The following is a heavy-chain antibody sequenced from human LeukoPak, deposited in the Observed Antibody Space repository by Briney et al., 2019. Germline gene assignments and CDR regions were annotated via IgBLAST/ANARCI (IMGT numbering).Heavy chain of an antibody. J-gene: IGHJ4*02. Sequence: KPGGSLRLSCAASGFTFSSYSMNWVRQAPGKGLEWVSSISSSSSCTYYADSVKGRFPISRDNAKNSLYLQMNSLRAEDTAVYYCARDARSYDILTGYSIYFDYWGQGTLVTVSS. CDR3: ARDARSYDILTGYSIYFDY. CDR2: ISSSSSCT. D-gene: IGHD3-9*01. CDR1: GFTFSSYS. V-gene: IGHV3-21*01.